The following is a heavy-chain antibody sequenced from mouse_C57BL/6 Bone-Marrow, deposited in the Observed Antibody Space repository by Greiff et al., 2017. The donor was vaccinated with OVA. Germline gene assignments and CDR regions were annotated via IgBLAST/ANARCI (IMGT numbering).Heavy chain of an antibody. CDR1: GYTFTDYE. D-gene: IGHD2-1*01. CDR3: TREEGIYGNYFAWFAY. V-gene: IGHV1-15*01. J-gene: IGHJ3*01. CDR2: IDPETGGT. Sequence: VQLVESGAELVRPGASVTLSCKASGYTFTDYEMHWVKQTPVHGLEWIGAIDPETGGTAYNQKFKGKAILTADKSSSTAYMELRSLTSEDSAVYYCTREEGIYGNYFAWFAYWGQGTLVTVSA.